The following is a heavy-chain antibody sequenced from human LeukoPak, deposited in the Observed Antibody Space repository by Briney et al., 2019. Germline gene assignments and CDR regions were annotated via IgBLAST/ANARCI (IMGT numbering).Heavy chain of an antibody. CDR2: ISSRGTTI. J-gene: IGHJ3*02. D-gene: IGHD4-17*01. Sequence: GGSLRLSCAASGFTLGDHYMNWVRQAPGKGLEWLSYISSRGTTIYYVDSVKGRLTISRDIAKNSLFLQMDSLGVEDTAIYYCASSSLDYSDYIDAFDIWGQGTMVTVSS. CDR3: ASSSLDYSDYIDAFDI. CDR1: GFTLGDHY. V-gene: IGHV3-11*01.